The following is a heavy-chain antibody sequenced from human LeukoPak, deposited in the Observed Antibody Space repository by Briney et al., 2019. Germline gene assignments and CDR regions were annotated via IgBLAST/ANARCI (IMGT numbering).Heavy chain of an antibody. CDR1: GGSISSGGYY. Sequence: PSETLSLTCTVSGGSISSGGYYWSWIRQHPGKGLEWIGYICYSGSTYYNPSLKSRVTISVDTSKNQFSLKLSSVTAADTAVYYCARGMYLVLLDYWGQGTLVTVSS. D-gene: IGHD4/OR15-4a*01. V-gene: IGHV4-31*03. CDR2: ICYSGST. CDR3: ARGMYLVLLDY. J-gene: IGHJ4*02.